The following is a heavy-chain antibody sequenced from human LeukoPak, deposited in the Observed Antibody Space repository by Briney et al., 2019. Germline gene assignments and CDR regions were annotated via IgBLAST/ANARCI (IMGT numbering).Heavy chain of an antibody. CDR2: ISYDGSNK. D-gene: IGHD6-13*01. V-gene: IGHV3-30-3*01. CDR1: GFTFSSYA. J-gene: IGHJ4*02. Sequence: GGSLRLSCAASGFTFSSYAMHWVRQAPGKGLEWVAVISYDGSNKYYADSVKGRFTISRDNSKNTLYLQMNSLRAEDTAVYYCAKDQAIAAAGTGFDYWGQGTLVTVSS. CDR3: AKDQAIAAAGTGFDY.